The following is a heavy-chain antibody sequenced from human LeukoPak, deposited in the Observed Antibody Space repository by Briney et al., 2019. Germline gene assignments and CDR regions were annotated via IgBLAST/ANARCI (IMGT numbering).Heavy chain of an antibody. CDR2: IYYSGST. CDR3: ARQGSDLYCSSTSCYMNDAFDI. J-gene: IGHJ3*02. V-gene: IGHV4-38-2*02. D-gene: IGHD2-2*01. Sequence: SETLSLTCTVSGYSISSGYYWGWIRQAPGKGLEWIGSIYYSGSTYYNPSLKSRVTISVDTSKNQFSLKLSSVTAADTAVYYCARQGSDLYCSSTSCYMNDAFDIWGQGTMVTVSS. CDR1: GYSISSGYY.